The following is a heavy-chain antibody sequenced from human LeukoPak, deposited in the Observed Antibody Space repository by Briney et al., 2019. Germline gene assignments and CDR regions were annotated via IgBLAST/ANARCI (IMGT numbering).Heavy chain of an antibody. D-gene: IGHD2-2*01. CDR2: INPNGGDT. Sequence: ASVKVSCKAAGYNFPAYFMHWVRQAPGQGREWMGRINPNGGDTNYAQKFHGRVTMASDTSISTAYMELNSLMSDDTAVYYCVRVGFTTSWSNFDYWGQGTLVTVSS. J-gene: IGHJ4*02. CDR1: GYNFPAYF. V-gene: IGHV1-2*06. CDR3: VRVGFTTSWSNFDY.